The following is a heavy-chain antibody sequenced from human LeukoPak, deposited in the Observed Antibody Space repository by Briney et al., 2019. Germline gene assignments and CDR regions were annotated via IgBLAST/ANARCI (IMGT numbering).Heavy chain of an antibody. J-gene: IGHJ4*02. CDR3: ARDGSGSYPVDY. CDR1: GFTFRSYN. D-gene: IGHD3-10*01. Sequence: GGSLRLSCAASGFTFRSYNMNWVRQPPGKGLEWVSFISTSSSTIYYADSVKGRFTISRDNAKNSLYLQMSSLRAEDTAVYYCARDGSGSYPVDYWGQGTLVTVSS. CDR2: ISTSSSTI. V-gene: IGHV3-48*01.